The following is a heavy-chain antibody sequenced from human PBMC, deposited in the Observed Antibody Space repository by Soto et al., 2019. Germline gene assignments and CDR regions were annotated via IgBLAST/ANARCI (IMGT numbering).Heavy chain of an antibody. Sequence: PSETLSLTCTVSGGSISSSIYYWGWIRQPPGKGLEWIGSIYYSGSTYYNPSLKSRVTISVDTSKNQFSLKLSSGTAADTAVYYFVSQGGPRPSFPYRDQGTLGT. D-gene: IGHD3-16*01. V-gene: IGHV4-39*01. CDR2: IYYSGST. J-gene: IGHJ4*02. CDR1: GGSISSSIYY. CDR3: VSQGGPRPSFPY.